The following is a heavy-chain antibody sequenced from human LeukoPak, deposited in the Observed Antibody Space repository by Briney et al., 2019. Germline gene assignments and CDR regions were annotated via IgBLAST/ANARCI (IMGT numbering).Heavy chain of an antibody. CDR1: GYTFTGSY. Sequence: GASVKVSCKASGYTFTGSYMHWVRQAPGQGLEWMGWINPNSGGTNYAQKFQGRVTMTRGTSISTAYMELNRLRSDDTAVYYCARTPYYYDSSGYYLNWFDPWGQGTLVTVSS. CDR2: INPNSGGT. V-gene: IGHV1-2*02. CDR3: ARTPYYYDSSGYYLNWFDP. D-gene: IGHD3-22*01. J-gene: IGHJ5*02.